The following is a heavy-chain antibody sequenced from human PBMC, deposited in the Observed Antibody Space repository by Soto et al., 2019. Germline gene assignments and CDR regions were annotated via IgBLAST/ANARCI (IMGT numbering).Heavy chain of an antibody. Sequence: EVQLVESGGGLVQPGGSLRLSCAASGFTVTTNYMSWVRQPPGKGLEWVSVVYSGGSTYYADSVKGRFTVSRDNSKNPLYLQMNSLSAEDTAVYYCARDFAGKHDAFDIWGQATVVTVSS. CDR2: VYSGGST. D-gene: IGHD3-10*01. V-gene: IGHV3-66*01. J-gene: IGHJ3*02. CDR1: GFTVTTNY. CDR3: ARDFAGKHDAFDI.